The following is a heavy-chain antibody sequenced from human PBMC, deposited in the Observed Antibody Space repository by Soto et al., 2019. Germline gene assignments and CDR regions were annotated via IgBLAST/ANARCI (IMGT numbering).Heavy chain of an antibody. Sequence: QITLKESGPTLVKPTQTLTLTCTFSGFSHSTSGVDVGWIRQPPGKALEWLALIYWDDDKRYKPSLKSRLTITKGTSRKQVVLTMTNIDPLDTATYYCAHRRPYSNSPEYFFDYWGQGTLVTVSS. CDR1: GFSHSTSGVD. CDR3: AHRRPYSNSPEYFFDY. CDR2: IYWDDDK. D-gene: IGHD6-6*01. J-gene: IGHJ4*02. V-gene: IGHV2-5*02.